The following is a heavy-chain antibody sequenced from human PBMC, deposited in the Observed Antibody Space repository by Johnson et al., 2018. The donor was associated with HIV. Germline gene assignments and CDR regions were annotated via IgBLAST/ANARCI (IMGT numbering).Heavy chain of an antibody. CDR1: EFTLSNAW. Sequence: QMMLVESGGGLVKPGGSLRLSCAASEFTLSNAWMSWVRQVPGKGLEWVSCISSSGSTIYYADSVKGRFTISRDNTKNSLYLQMNSLRAEDTAVYYCARRTVVTPGAFDIWGQGTMVTVSS. CDR3: ARRTVVTPGAFDI. CDR2: ISSSGSTI. V-gene: IGHV3-11*04. J-gene: IGHJ3*02. D-gene: IGHD4-23*01.